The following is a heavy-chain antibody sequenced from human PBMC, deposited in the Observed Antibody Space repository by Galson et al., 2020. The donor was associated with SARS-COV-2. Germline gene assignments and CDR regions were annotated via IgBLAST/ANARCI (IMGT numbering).Heavy chain of an antibody. Sequence: SGPTLVKPTQTLTLTCTFSGFSLSTSGVGVGWIRQPPGKALEWLALIYWDDDKRYSPSLKSRLTITKDTSKNQVVLTMTNMDPVDTATYYCAHSKLDYDYVWGSYRRMPPLFDYWGQGTLVTVSS. V-gene: IGHV2-5*02. J-gene: IGHJ4*02. CDR1: GFSLSTSGVG. CDR2: IYWDDDK. CDR3: AHSKLDYDYVWGSYRRMPPLFDY. D-gene: IGHD3-16*02.